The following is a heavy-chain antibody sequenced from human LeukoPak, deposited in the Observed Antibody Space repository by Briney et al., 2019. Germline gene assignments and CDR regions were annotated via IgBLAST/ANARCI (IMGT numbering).Heavy chain of an antibody. D-gene: IGHD3-10*01. CDR3: ARGPSITMVRGGQWYYYMDV. Sequence: GASVKVSSKASGYTFTGYYMHWVRQAPGQGLEWMGWINPNSGGTNYAQKFQGRVTITRDTSTSTVYMELSSLRSEDTAVYYCARGPSITMVRGGQWYYYMDVWGKGTTVTISS. J-gene: IGHJ6*03. V-gene: IGHV1-2*02. CDR1: GYTFTGYY. CDR2: INPNSGGT.